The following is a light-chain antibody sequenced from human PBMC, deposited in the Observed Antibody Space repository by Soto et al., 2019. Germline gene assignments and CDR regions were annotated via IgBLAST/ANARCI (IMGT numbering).Light chain of an antibody. CDR3: QSYDSSNHVV. CDR1: SGSIASNY. J-gene: IGLJ2*01. Sequence: MLTQPHSVSESPGKTVTISCTRSSGSIASNYVQWYQQRPGSAPTTVIYEDNQRPSGVPDRFSGSIDSSSNSASLTISGLKTEDEADYYCQSYDSSNHVVFGGGTQLTVL. CDR2: EDN. V-gene: IGLV6-57*04.